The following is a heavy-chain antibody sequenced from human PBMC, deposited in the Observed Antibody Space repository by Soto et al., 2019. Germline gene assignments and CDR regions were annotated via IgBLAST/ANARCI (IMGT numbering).Heavy chain of an antibody. CDR1: GYTFTSYH. Sequence: QVQLVQSGAEVKKPGASVKVSCKASGYTFTSYHITWVRQAPGQGLEWMGWISAYNGNTNYAQKLQGRVTMTTDTXXXXXXXXLXXXXXXXXXXXXCXXXSPPPREWGQGTLVTVSS. CDR3: XXXSPPPRE. V-gene: IGHV1-18*01. CDR2: ISAYNGNT. D-gene: IGHD2-21*01. J-gene: IGHJ4*02.